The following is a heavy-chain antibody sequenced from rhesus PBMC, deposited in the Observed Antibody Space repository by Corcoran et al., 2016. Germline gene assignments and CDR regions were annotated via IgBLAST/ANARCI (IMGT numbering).Heavy chain of an antibody. J-gene: IGHJ4*01. CDR3: TRGLIAAGAGHY. CDR2: ISYPGKNI. Sequence: EVQLVESGGGLVQPGGSLRVSCAASGFTFSSYDMSWVRQAPGKGLEWVSYISYPGKNIYYEDSVMGRFTISRDNAKNSLSLQMSSLRAEDTAVYYCTRGLIAAGAGHYWGQGVLVTVSS. D-gene: IGHD6-13*01. V-gene: IGHV3-136*01. CDR1: GFTFSSYD.